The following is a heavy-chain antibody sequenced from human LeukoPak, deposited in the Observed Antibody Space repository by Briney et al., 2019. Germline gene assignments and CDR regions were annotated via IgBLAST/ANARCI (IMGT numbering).Heavy chain of an antibody. Sequence: GGSLRLSCAASGFTFSSYGMHWVRQAPGKGPEWVAVISYDGGNKYYADSVKGRFTISRDNSKNTLYLQMNSLRAEDTAVYYCANGYCTNGVCYPYYYYYMDVWGKGTTVTVSS. V-gene: IGHV3-30*18. CDR3: ANGYCTNGVCYPYYYYYMDV. CDR1: GFTFSSYG. J-gene: IGHJ6*03. D-gene: IGHD2-8*01. CDR2: ISYDGGNK.